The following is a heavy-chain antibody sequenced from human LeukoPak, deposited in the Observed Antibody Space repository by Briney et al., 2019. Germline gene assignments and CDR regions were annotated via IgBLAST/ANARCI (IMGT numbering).Heavy chain of an antibody. CDR1: GFTFSSYS. Sequence: GGSLRLSCAASGFTFSSYSMNWVRQAPGKGLEWVSSISSSSSYIYYADSVKGRFTISRDNAKNSLYLQMNSLRAEDTAVYYCARVDIAARPEDWFDPWGQGTLVTVSS. CDR3: ARVDIAARPEDWFDP. V-gene: IGHV3-21*01. CDR2: ISSSSSYI. D-gene: IGHD6-6*01. J-gene: IGHJ5*02.